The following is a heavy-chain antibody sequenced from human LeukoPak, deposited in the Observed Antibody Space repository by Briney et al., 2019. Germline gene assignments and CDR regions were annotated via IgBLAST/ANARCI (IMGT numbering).Heavy chain of an antibody. D-gene: IGHD2-15*01. V-gene: IGHV3-23*01. J-gene: IGHJ4*02. CDR2: ISGSGGAT. CDR3: AKDCSF. Sequence: PGASLGLSCVGSGFTFSNYAISWVRQAPGKGLEWVSAISGSGGATYYADSVKGRFTISRDNSRNTLYLQMNSLRAEDTAVYYCAKDCSFWGQGTLVTVSS. CDR1: GFTFSNYA.